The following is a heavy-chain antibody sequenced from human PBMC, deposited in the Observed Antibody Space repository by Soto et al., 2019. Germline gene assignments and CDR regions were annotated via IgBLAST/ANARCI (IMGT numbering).Heavy chain of an antibody. CDR3: VRGDGDYYDGNGYLGRH. V-gene: IGHV3-74*01. CDR2: IKNDGSGT. J-gene: IGHJ4*02. Sequence: EVQLVESGGGLVQPGGSLRLSCAASGFTFSSYWMHWVRQVPGKGPVWVSRIKNDGSGTYYADSVKGRLTMSRDNAKKAVYLQMNSLRAEDTAVYYCVRGDGDYYDGNGYLGRHWGQGTLVTVSS. D-gene: IGHD3-22*01. CDR1: GFTFSSYW.